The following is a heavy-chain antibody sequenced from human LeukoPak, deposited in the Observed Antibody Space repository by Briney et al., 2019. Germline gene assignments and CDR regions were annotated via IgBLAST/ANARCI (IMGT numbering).Heavy chain of an antibody. V-gene: IGHV4-61*02. CDR3: ARDYHSSGWTFFDY. J-gene: IGHJ4*02. CDR1: GGSISSGSSY. Sequence: SETLSLTCTVSGGSISSGSSYWTWIRQPAGKGLEWIGRIFSSGSTNYNPSLKSRVTISIDTSKNQFSLKLSSVTAADTAVYYCARDYHSSGWTFFDYWGQGILVTVSS. CDR2: IFSSGST. D-gene: IGHD6-19*01.